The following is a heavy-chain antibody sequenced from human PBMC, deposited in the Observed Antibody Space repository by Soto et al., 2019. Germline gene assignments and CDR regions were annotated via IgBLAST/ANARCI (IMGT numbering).Heavy chain of an antibody. J-gene: IGHJ3*02. CDR2: IYYSGST. CDR3: ARAVIAEGIDAFDI. Sequence: QVQLQESGPGLVKPSETLSLTCTVSGGSISSYYWSWIRQPPGKGLEWMGYIYYSGSTNYNPSLKSRVTISVDTSKNQFSLKLSSVTAADTAVYYCARAVIAEGIDAFDIWGQGTMVTVSS. CDR1: GGSISSYY. D-gene: IGHD3-22*01. V-gene: IGHV4-59*01.